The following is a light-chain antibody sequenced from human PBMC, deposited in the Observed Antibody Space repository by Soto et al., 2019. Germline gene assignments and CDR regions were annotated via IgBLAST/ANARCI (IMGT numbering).Light chain of an antibody. CDR3: QQYNNRPRT. CDR1: QSVSSN. Sequence: EIVMTQSPATLSVSPGERATLSCRASQSVSSNLAWYQQKPGQAPRLLIYGASIRATGIPARFSGSGSGTEFTLTISSLQSEDFAVYYCQQYNNRPRTFGQGTKVEIK. J-gene: IGKJ1*01. V-gene: IGKV3D-15*01. CDR2: GAS.